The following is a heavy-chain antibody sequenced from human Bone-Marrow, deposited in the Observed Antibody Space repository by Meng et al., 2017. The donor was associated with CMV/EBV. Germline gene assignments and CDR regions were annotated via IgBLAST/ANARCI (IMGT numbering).Heavy chain of an antibody. D-gene: IGHD6-19*01. CDR1: GFIFRSYG. CDR3: AKDIRYSSGWYRISGFDY. Sequence: GESLKISCTASGFIFRSYGMHWVRQAPGKGLEWVAFIRYDGNNEYYGDSMKGRFTISRDNAKNSLYLQMNSLRAEDTASYYCAKDIRYSSGWYRISGFDYWGQGTLVTVSS. CDR2: IRYDGNNE. J-gene: IGHJ4*02. V-gene: IGHV3-30*02.